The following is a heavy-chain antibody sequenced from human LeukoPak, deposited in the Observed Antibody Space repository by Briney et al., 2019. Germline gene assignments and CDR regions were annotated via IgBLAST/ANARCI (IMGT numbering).Heavy chain of an antibody. CDR2: IYSVSST. Sequence: GGSLRLSCATSGFIVSSNYMSWVRQAPGKGLEWVSVIYSVSSTFYADSVKGRFTISRDNSKNTLYLQMNSLRAEDTAVYYCARDKSPYYYGSGSYHSFDYWGQGTLVTVSS. CDR1: GFIVSSNY. J-gene: IGHJ4*02. CDR3: ARDKSPYYYGSGSYHSFDY. D-gene: IGHD3-10*01. V-gene: IGHV3-66*01.